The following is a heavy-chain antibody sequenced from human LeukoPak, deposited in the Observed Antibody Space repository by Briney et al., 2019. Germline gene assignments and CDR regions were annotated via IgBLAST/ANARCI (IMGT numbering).Heavy chain of an antibody. CDR3: ASGSYYDTPIDS. D-gene: IGHD1-26*01. CDR2: IYSGDYT. CDR1: DFTVSGTY. J-gene: IGHJ4*02. Sequence: GGSLRLSCAVSDFTVSGTYFTWVRQAPGKGLEWVSIIYSGDYTYYADSVKGRFTISRDESTNTLYLQMNSLRADDTAVYYCASGSYYDTPIDSWGQGALLTVSS. V-gene: IGHV3-53*01.